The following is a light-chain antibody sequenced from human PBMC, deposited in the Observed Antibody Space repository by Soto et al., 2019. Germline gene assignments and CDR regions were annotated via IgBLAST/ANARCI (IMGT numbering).Light chain of an antibody. Sequence: SVLTQSPLSLPGTPGEAASISCSSSQSLLHSNGCNDWDGYLQKRGQSPQLLIHLRSNRASGVPDRFSGSGSGTDFTLKISRVEAEDVGVYYCMQPLQSWTFGQGTKVDIK. CDR3: MQPLQSWT. J-gene: IGKJ1*01. V-gene: IGKV2-28*01. CDR1: QSLLHSNGCND. CDR2: LRS.